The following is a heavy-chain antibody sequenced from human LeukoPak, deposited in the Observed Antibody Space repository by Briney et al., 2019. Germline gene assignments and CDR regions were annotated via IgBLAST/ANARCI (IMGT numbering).Heavy chain of an antibody. CDR3: ARVRDSSSCPN. V-gene: IGHV3-23*01. J-gene: IGHJ4*02. Sequence: GGSLRLSCAASGITFSTYAMSWVRQAPGKGLEWVAGIGSASISIYYADSVKGRFTISRDNSKNSLYLQMNSLRAEDTAVYYCARVRDSSSCPNWGQGTLVTVSS. D-gene: IGHD6-13*01. CDR1: GITFSTYA. CDR2: IGSASISI.